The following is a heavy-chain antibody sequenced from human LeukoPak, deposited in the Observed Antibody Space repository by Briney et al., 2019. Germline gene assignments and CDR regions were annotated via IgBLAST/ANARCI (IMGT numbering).Heavy chain of an antibody. CDR3: GRNRRGIVVATAIDY. Sequence: QPGGSLRLSCAASGFTFSSYEMNWVRQAPGKGLEWVSYISSSGSTIYYADSVKGRFTISRDNAKNSLYLQMNSLRAEDTAVYYCGRNRRGIVVATAIDYWGQGTLVTVSS. V-gene: IGHV3-48*03. CDR2: ISSSGSTI. J-gene: IGHJ4*02. CDR1: GFTFSSYE. D-gene: IGHD2-21*02.